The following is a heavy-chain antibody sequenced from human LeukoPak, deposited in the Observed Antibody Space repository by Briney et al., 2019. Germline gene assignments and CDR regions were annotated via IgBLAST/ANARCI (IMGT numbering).Heavy chain of an antibody. CDR1: GFSFNSYG. D-gene: IGHD3-22*01. V-gene: IGHV3-33*01. Sequence: GGSLRLSCAPSGFSFNSYGMHWVRQAPGKGLEWVAVIWFDGSNRYYADSVKGRFAISRDNSKNTLYLEMSSLRAEDTAVYYCARDRFDNSRYGTFDYWGQGTLVTVSS. CDR2: IWFDGSNR. CDR3: ARDRFDNSRYGTFDY. J-gene: IGHJ4*02.